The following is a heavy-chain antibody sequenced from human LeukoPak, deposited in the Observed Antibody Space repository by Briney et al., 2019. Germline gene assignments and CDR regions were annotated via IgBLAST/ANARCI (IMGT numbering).Heavy chain of an antibody. CDR2: IYYSGST. CDR3: AREVVAAAGTVDY. Sequence: SETLSLTCTVSGGSIISNYWSWIRQPPGKGLEWIGYIYYSGSTNYNPSLKSRVTISVDTSKNQFSLKLSSVTAADTAVYYCAREVVAAAGTVDYWGQGALVIVSS. J-gene: IGHJ4*02. CDR1: GGSIISNY. D-gene: IGHD6-13*01. V-gene: IGHV4-59*01.